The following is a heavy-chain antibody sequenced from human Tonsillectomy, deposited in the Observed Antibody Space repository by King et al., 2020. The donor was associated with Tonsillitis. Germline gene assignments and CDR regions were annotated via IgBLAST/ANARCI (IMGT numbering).Heavy chain of an antibody. CDR3: AHNPTTRTYYYDSSGYYSFDY. CDR2: IYWNDDK. Sequence: ITLKESGPTLVKPTQTLTLTCTFSGFSLSTSGVGVGWIRQPPGKALEWLALIYWNDDKRYSPSLKSRLTITKDTSKNQVVHTMTNMDPVDTATYYCAHNPTTRTYYYDSSGYYSFDYCGQGTLVPVSS. J-gene: IGHJ4*02. CDR1: GFSLSTSGVG. V-gene: IGHV2-5*01. D-gene: IGHD3-22*01.